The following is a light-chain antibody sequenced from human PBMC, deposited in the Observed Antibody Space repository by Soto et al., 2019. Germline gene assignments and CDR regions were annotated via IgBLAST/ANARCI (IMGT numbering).Light chain of an antibody. J-gene: IGKJ4*01. CDR2: GAS. CDR1: QSVSSSY. Sequence: EIVLSQSAGAVSLSPGERATLSCRASQSVSSSYLAWYQQKPGQAPRLLIYGASSRATGIPDRFSGSGSGTDFTLTISCLQSEDFATYYCQQYYSFPLTFGGGTKVDNK. CDR3: QQYYSFPLT. V-gene: IGKV3-20*01.